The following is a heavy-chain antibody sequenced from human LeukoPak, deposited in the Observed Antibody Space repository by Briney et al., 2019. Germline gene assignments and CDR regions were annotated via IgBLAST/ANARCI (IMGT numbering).Heavy chain of an antibody. CDR3: AKVYGSGSYYLYYYGMDV. CDR1: GFTFSSYG. Sequence: PGGPLRLSCAASGFTFSSYGMHWVRQAPGKGLEWVAVISYDGSNKYYVDSVKGRFTISRDNSKNTLYQQMNSLRAEDTAVYYCAKVYGSGSYYLYYYGMDVWGQGTTVTVSS. D-gene: IGHD3-10*01. CDR2: ISYDGSNK. V-gene: IGHV3-30*18. J-gene: IGHJ6*02.